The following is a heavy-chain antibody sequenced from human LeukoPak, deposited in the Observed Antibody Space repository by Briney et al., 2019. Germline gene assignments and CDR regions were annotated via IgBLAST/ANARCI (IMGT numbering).Heavy chain of an antibody. CDR1: GGSFSGYY. D-gene: IGHD6-13*01. CDR2: VHYSGSA. J-gene: IGHJ3*02. V-gene: IGHV4-34*01. Sequence: SETLSLTCAVYGGSFSGYYWSWIRQPPGKGLEWIGEVHYSGSANYNPSLKSRVTISVDTSKNQFSLKLSSVTAADTAVYYCARHSSTWPDAFDIWGQGTMVTVSS. CDR3: ARHSSTWPDAFDI.